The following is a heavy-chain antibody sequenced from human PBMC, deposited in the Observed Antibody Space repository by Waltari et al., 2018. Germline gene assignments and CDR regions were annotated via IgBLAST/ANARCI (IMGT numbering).Heavy chain of an antibody. D-gene: IGHD2-15*01. V-gene: IGHV1-18*01. CDR1: GYGFDTYG. CDR3: ARDRDYSSGAPPAF. J-gene: IGHJ4*02. CDR2: ISTYTHSA. Sequence: QVQMVQSGEEVRKPGASVRVACQTSGYGFDTYGISWMRQAPGKGREWMCSISTYTHSATYAEKFQGRLTMTADASTATVYMDLRSLKSYDTAVYFCARDRDYSSGAPPAFWGQGTLVTVSS.